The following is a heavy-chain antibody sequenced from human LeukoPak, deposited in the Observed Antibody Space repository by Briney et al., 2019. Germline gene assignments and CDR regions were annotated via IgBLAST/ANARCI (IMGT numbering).Heavy chain of an antibody. Sequence: KSSETLSLTCAVYGGSFSGYYWSWIRQPPGKGLEWIGEINHSGSTNYNPSLKSRVTISVDTSKNQFSLKLSSVTAADTAVYYCARTTEEYYGSGKSRKYYSYYYYMDVWGKGTTVTVSS. D-gene: IGHD3-10*01. J-gene: IGHJ6*03. V-gene: IGHV4-34*01. CDR1: GGSFSGYY. CDR3: ARTTEEYYGSGKSRKYYSYYYYMDV. CDR2: INHSGST.